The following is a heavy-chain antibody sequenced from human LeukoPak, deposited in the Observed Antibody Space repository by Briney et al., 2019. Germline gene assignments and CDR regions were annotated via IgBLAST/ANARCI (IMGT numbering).Heavy chain of an antibody. CDR1: GGSFSGYY. CDR3: ARGYYYGAWFDP. D-gene: IGHD3-10*01. CDR2: INHSGST. J-gene: IGHJ5*02. Sequence: SETLSLTCVVYGGSFSGYYWSWIRQPPGKGLEWIGEINHSGSTNYNPSLKSRVTISVDTSKNQFSLKLSSVTAADTAVYYCARGYYYGAWFDPWGQGTLVTVSS. V-gene: IGHV4-34*01.